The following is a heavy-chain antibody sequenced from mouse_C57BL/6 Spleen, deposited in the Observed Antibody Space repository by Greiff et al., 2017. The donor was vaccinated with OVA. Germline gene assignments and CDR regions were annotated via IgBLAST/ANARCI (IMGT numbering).Heavy chain of an antibody. J-gene: IGHJ1*03. CDR3: ARYYYGSSYWYFDV. D-gene: IGHD1-1*01. V-gene: IGHV1-64*01. CDR1: GYTFPSYW. Sequence: VQLQQPGAELVKPGASVKLSCKASGYTFPSYWMHWVKQRPGQGLEWIGMIHPNSGSTNYNEKFKSKATLTVDKSSSTAYMQLSSLTSEDSAVYYCARYYYGSSYWYFDVWGTGTTVTVSS. CDR2: IHPNSGST.